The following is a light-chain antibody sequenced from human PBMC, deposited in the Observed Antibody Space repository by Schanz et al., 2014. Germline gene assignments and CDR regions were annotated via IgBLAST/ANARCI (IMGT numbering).Light chain of an antibody. CDR2: GAS. CDR3: QQYGSSPYT. J-gene: IGKJ2*01. Sequence: EILMTQSPATLSVSPGERATLSCRASQSVSSNLAWYQQKPGQAPRLLIYGASTRATGFPARFSGSGSGTEFTLTISRLEPEDFAVYYCQQYGSSPYTFGQGTKVDIK. CDR1: QSVSSN. V-gene: IGKV3-15*01.